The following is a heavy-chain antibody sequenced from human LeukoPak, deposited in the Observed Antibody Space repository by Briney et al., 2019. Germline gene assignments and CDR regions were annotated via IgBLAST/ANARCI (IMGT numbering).Heavy chain of an antibody. V-gene: IGHV4-34*01. D-gene: IGHD6-19*01. CDR2: INHSGST. CDR3: ARMHSGWYYAFGI. Sequence: SETLSLTCAVYGGSFSGYYWSWIRQPPGKGLEWIGEINHSGSTNYNPSPKSRVTISVDTSKNQFSLKLSSVTAADTAVYYCARMHSGWYYAFGIWGQGKLVTVSS. J-gene: IGHJ3*02. CDR1: GGSFSGYY.